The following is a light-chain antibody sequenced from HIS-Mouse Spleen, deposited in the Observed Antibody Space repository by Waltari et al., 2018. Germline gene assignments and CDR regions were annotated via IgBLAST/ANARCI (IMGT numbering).Light chain of an antibody. V-gene: IGLV1-44*01. Sequence: QSVLTQPPSASGTPGQRVTISCSGSSSNIGSNTVNWYQQLPGTAPKLLIYSNKHRPSGVPDRFSGSQSGTSASLAISGLQSEDEADYYCAAWDDSLNGPVFGGGTKLTVL. J-gene: IGLJ3*02. CDR2: SNK. CDR3: AAWDDSLNGPV. CDR1: SSNIGSNT.